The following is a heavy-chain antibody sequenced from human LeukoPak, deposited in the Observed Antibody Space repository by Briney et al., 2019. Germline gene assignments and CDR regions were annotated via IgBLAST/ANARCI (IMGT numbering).Heavy chain of an antibody. CDR2: INPSGGST. J-gene: IGHJ5*02. CDR1: GYTFTSYY. Sequence: ASVKVFCKASGYTFTSYYMHWVRQAPGQGLEWMGIINPSGGSTSYAQKFQGRVTMTRDMSTSTVYMELSSLRSEDTAVYYCASEQAFWSKRNWFDPWGQGTLVTVSS. D-gene: IGHD3-3*01. CDR3: ASEQAFWSKRNWFDP. V-gene: IGHV1-46*01.